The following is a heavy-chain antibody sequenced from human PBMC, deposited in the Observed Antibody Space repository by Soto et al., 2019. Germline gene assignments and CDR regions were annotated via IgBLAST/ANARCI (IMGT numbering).Heavy chain of an antibody. CDR3: AHILTYYAFWSGYRSSYDP. D-gene: IGHD3-3*01. CDR1: GFSLSTSGVG. CDR2: IYWDDDK. Sequence: GSGPTLVNPTQTLRLACTFSGFSLSTSGVGVGWIRQPPGKALEWLALIYWDDDKRYSPSLKSRLTITKDTSKNQVVLTMTNMDPVDTATYYCAHILTYYAFWSGYRSSYDPCGQGTVVSVSS. V-gene: IGHV2-5*02. J-gene: IGHJ5*02.